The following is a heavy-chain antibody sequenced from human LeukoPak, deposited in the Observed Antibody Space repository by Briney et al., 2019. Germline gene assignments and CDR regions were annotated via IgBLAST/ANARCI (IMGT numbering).Heavy chain of an antibody. D-gene: IGHD5-18*01. CDR2: INGSGGST. Sequence: GGSLRLSCAASGFTFSSYAMSWVRQAPGKGLEWVSDINGSGGSTYYADSVKGRFTISRDNSKNTLYLQMNSLRAEDTAVYYCTRDAGARLKYSFGYGDYWGQGALVTVSS. J-gene: IGHJ4*02. CDR1: GFTFSSYA. CDR3: TRDAGARLKYSFGYGDY. V-gene: IGHV3-23*01.